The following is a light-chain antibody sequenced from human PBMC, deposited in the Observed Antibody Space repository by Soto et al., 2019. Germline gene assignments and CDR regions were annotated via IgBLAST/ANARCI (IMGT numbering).Light chain of an antibody. V-gene: IGLV1-51*01. J-gene: IGLJ2*01. CDR1: SSNIGSNY. CDR3: GTWDSSLSAV. CDR2: DNN. Sequence: QTVVTQPPSVSAAPGQKVTISCSGSSSNIGSNYVSWYQHLPGTAPKLLIYDNNKRPSGIPDRFSGSQSGTSATLGITGLQTGDEADYYCGTWDSSLSAVFGGGTKLTVL.